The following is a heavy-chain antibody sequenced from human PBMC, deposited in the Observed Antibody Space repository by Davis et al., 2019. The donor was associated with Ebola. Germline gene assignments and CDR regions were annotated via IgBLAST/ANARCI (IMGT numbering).Heavy chain of an antibody. D-gene: IGHD3-22*01. CDR1: GFTFSSYA. J-gene: IGHJ4*02. Sequence: GGSLRLSCAASGFTFSSYAMSWVRQAPGKGLEWVSAISGSGGSTYYADSVKGRFTISRHISKNTLYLQMNSLRPEDTAVYYCATSNYFDSSGYYYWGQGTLVTVSS. CDR2: ISGSGGST. CDR3: ATSNYFDSSGYYY. V-gene: IGHV3-23*01.